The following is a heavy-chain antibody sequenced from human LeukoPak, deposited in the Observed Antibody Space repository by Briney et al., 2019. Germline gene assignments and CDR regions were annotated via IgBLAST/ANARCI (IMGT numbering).Heavy chain of an antibody. CDR2: IKSDGST. Sequence: GGSLRPSCAASGFTFSSYWMHWVRQAPGKGLVWVSRIKSDGSTNYADSVKGRFTISRDNAKDTVSLQMNSLRAEDTGVYYCARAPSEIGGYYPEYFRHWGQGTLVTVSS. CDR3: ARAPSEIGGYYPEYFRH. CDR1: GFTFSSYW. D-gene: IGHD3-22*01. J-gene: IGHJ1*01. V-gene: IGHV3-74*01.